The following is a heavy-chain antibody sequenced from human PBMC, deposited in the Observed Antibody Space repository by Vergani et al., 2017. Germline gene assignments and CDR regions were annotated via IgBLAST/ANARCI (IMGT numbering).Heavy chain of an antibody. D-gene: IGHD3-10*01. V-gene: IGHV3-30*02. CDR3: ASLVGLYGSGTGAFDI. CDR2: IRYDGSNK. CDR1: GFTFSSYG. J-gene: IGHJ3*02. Sequence: QVQLVESGGGVVQPGGSLRLSCAASGFTFSSYGMHWVRQAPGKGLEWVAFIRYDGSNKYYADSVKGRFTISRDNSKNTLYLQMNSLRAEDTAVYYCASLVGLYGSGTGAFDIWGQGTMVTVSS.